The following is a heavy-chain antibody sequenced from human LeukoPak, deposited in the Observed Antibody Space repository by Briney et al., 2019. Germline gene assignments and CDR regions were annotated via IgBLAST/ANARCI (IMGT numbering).Heavy chain of an antibody. CDR2: IRYSVRT. D-gene: IGHD2-21*02. CDR1: GGSIDTAGYF. V-gene: IGHV4-31*03. Sequence: SQTLSLTCTVSGGSIDTAGYFWSWIRQHPGKGLERIGDIRYSVRTYYNPSLKSRVTISLDTSKNQFSLKLSSVTVADTAVYYCARDRAVVTAVGGRYYGMDVWGQGTTVTVSS. J-gene: IGHJ6*02. CDR3: ARDRAVVTAVGGRYYGMDV.